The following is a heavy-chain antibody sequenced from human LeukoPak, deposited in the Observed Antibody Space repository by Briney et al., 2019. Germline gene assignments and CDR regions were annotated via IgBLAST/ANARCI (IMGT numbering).Heavy chain of an antibody. CDR2: IIPILGIA. CDR3: ARGSTIFGVATFDY. CDR1: GGTFSGYT. Sequence: GSSVKVSCKASGGTFSGYTISWVRQAPGQGLEWMGRIIPILGIANYAQKFQGRVTITADKSTSTAYMELSSLRSEDTAVYYCARGSTIFGVATFDYWGQGTLVTVSS. J-gene: IGHJ4*02. V-gene: IGHV1-69*02. D-gene: IGHD3-3*01.